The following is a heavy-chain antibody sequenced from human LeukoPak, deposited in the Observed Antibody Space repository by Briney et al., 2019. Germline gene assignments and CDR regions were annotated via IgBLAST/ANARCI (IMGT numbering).Heavy chain of an antibody. CDR2: ISSSSSTI. Sequence: GGSLRLSCAASGFTFSSYSMNWVRQAPGKGLEWVSYISSSSSTIYYADSVKGRFTISRDNAKNSLYLQMNSLRAEDTAVYYCAKRENYDFWSGYYPFDYWGQGTLVTVSS. D-gene: IGHD3-3*01. CDR3: AKRENYDFWSGYYPFDY. J-gene: IGHJ4*02. CDR1: GFTFSSYS. V-gene: IGHV3-48*01.